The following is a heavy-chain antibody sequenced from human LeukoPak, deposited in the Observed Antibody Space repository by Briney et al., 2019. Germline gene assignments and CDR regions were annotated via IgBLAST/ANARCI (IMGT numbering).Heavy chain of an antibody. CDR1: GFIFSSYG. D-gene: IGHD6-13*01. V-gene: IGHV3-48*01. J-gene: IGHJ4*02. Sequence: PGGSLRLSCAASGFIFSSYGMIWVRQAPGKGLEWISYISSSSNPIYYADSAKGRFTISRDNAKNSLYLQLSSLRAEDTAVYYCARDPGMMRAAACGDYWGQGTLVIVSS. CDR2: ISSSSNPI. CDR3: ARDPGMMRAAACGDY.